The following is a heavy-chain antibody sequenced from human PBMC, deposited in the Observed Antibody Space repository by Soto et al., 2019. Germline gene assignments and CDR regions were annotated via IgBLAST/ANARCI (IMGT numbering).Heavy chain of an antibody. CDR1: GFTFTSSA. D-gene: IGHD3-22*01. CDR3: AADRDYYDSSGPPRGYYGMDV. V-gene: IGHV1-58*01. Sequence: SVKVSCKASGFTFTSSAVQWVRQARGQRREWIGWIVVGSGNTNYAQKFQERVTITRDMSTSTAYMELSSLRSEDTAVYYCAADRDYYDSSGPPRGYYGMDVWRQVTTVIVSS. J-gene: IGHJ6*02. CDR2: IVVGSGNT.